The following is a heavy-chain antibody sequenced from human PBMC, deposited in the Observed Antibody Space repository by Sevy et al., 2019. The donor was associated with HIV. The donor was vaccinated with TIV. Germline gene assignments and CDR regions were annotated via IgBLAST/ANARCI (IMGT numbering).Heavy chain of an antibody. CDR3: ASGDSGSYFVKSFYGCVVRWAQIDY. V-gene: IGHV1-2*02. CDR2: INPNRGGT. Sequence: ASVKVSCKASGYTFTGYYMHWVRQAPGQGLEWMGWINPNRGGTNYVQKFQGRFTMTRDTSISTAYMELSRQRSDDTALCYCASGDSGSYFVKSFYGCVVRWAQIDYWGQGTLVTVSS. CDR1: GYTFTGYY. D-gene: IGHD1-26*01. J-gene: IGHJ4*02.